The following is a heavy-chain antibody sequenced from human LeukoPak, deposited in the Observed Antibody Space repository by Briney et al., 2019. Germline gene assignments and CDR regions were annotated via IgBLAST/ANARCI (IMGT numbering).Heavy chain of an antibody. CDR2: ISGSGGST. CDR1: GFTLSSYA. Sequence: GGSLRLSCAASGFTLSSYAMSWVRQAPGKGLEWVSAISGSGGSTYYADSVKGRFTISRDNSKNTLYLQMNSLRAEDTAVYYCARGDYYDSSGYSQYFQHWGQGTLVTVSS. V-gene: IGHV3-23*01. D-gene: IGHD3-22*01. J-gene: IGHJ1*01. CDR3: ARGDYYDSSGYSQYFQH.